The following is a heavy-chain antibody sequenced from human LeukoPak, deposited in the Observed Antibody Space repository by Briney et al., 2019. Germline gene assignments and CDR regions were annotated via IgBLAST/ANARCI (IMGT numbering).Heavy chain of an antibody. CDR3: ARDVGSSGGPYFDY. V-gene: IGHV4-59*12. Sequence: PSETLSLTCTVSGGSISSYYWSWIRQPPGKGLEWIGYIYYSGSTNYNPSLKSRVTISVDTSKNQFSLKLSSVTAADTAVYYCARDVGSSGGPYFDYWGQGALVTVSS. CDR1: GGSISSYY. CDR2: IYYSGST. J-gene: IGHJ4*02. D-gene: IGHD6-19*01.